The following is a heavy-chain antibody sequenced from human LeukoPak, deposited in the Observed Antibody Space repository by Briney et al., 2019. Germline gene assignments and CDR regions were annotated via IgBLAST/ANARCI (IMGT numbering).Heavy chain of an antibody. Sequence: GGSLRLSCAASGFILSDLYMDWVRQAQGKGLEWVGRTRNKANSYTTEYAASVKGRFTISRDDSKNSLYLQMNSLTTEDTAVYYCGSLGVAGRPYFDYWGQGTLVTVSS. J-gene: IGHJ4*02. V-gene: IGHV3-72*01. CDR3: GSLGVAGRPYFDY. D-gene: IGHD6-19*01. CDR1: GFILSDLY. CDR2: TRNKANSYTT.